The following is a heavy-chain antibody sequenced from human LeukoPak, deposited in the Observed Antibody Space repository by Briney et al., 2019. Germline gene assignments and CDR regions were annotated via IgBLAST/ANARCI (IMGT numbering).Heavy chain of an antibody. D-gene: IGHD3-22*01. CDR3: ARKNTYYYDSSGYSLDY. Sequence: SVKVSCKASGGTFSSYAISWVRQAPGQGLEWMGRTIPILGIANYAQKFQGRVTITADKSTSTAYMELSSLRSEDTAVYYCARKNTYYYDSSGYSLDYWGQGTLVTVSS. CDR1: GGTFSSYA. J-gene: IGHJ4*02. CDR2: TIPILGIA. V-gene: IGHV1-69*04.